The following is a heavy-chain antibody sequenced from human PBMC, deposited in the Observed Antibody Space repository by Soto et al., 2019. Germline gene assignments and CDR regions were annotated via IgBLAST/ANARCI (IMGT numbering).Heavy chain of an antibody. D-gene: IGHD1-20*01. Sequence: QVQLQESGPGLVKPSETLSLTCTVSGGSISSYHWNWIRQPPGKGLEWIGYIYYSGSTDYNPSLKSRVIMSVDTYKNQFSLKLSSVTAADTAVYYCARARNWNYYYYGLDVWGQGTTVTVSS. CDR3: ARARNWNYYYYGLDV. V-gene: IGHV4-59*01. CDR1: GGSISSYH. CDR2: IYYSGST. J-gene: IGHJ6*02.